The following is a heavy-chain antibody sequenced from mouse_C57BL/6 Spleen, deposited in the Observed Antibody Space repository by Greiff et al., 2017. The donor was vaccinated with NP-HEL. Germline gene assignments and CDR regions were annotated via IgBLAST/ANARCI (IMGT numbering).Heavy chain of an antibody. CDR3: ARKEYYGNSAFAMDY. CDR2: ISSGSSTI. D-gene: IGHD2-1*01. Sequence: EVKLVESGGGLVKPGGSLKLSCAASGFTFSDYGMHWVRQAPEKGLEWVAYISSGSSTIYYADTVKGRFTISRDNAKNTLFLQMTSLRSDDTAMYYCARKEYYGNSAFAMDYWGQGTSVTVSS. V-gene: IGHV5-17*01. CDR1: GFTFSDYG. J-gene: IGHJ4*01.